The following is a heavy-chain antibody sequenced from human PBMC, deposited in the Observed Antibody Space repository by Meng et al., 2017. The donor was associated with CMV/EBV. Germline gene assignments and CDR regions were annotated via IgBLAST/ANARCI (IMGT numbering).Heavy chain of an antibody. V-gene: IGHV3-74*03. CDR1: GFTLSSYW. D-gene: IGHD3-10*01. Sequence: GESLKISCAASGFTLSSYWVHWVRQVPGKGLVWVSRINSDDSTTTYADSVKGRFTISRDNAKNTVYLQMNSLRVEDTAVYYCARDCFGREDYWGQGTLVTSPQ. CDR3: ARDCFGREDY. J-gene: IGHJ4*02. CDR2: INSDDSTT.